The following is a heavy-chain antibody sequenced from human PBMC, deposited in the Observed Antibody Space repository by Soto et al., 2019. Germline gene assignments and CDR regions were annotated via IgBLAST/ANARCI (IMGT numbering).Heavy chain of an antibody. CDR2: VYYNGIT. CDR1: GGSINNHY. J-gene: IGHJ4*02. CDR3: ARANWYSEN. Sequence: QVQLQESGPGLVKPSETLSLTCTVSGGSINNHYWSWIRQPPGKGLEWLGYVYYNGITNYNPSLKSRVTMSVDTSKNQVSLNLTSLTAADTATYYCARANWYSENWGQGIPVTVSS. V-gene: IGHV4-59*11. D-gene: IGHD7-27*01.